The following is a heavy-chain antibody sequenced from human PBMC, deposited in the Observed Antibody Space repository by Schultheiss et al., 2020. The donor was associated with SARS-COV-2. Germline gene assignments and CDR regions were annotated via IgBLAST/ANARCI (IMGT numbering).Heavy chain of an antibody. CDR1: GGTFSSYA. V-gene: IGHV1-69*01. J-gene: IGHJ6*02. Sequence: KISCKASGGTFSSYAISWVRQAPGQGLEWMGGIIPIFGTANYAQKFQGRVTITADESTSTAYMELSSLRSEDTAVYYCARDQAADGRDYYYYYGMDVWGQGTTVTVSS. CDR3: ARDQAADGRDYYYYYGMDV. D-gene: IGHD6-25*01. CDR2: IIPIFGTA.